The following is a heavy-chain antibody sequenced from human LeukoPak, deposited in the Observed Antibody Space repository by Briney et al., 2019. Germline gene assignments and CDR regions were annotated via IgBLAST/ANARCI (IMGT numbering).Heavy chain of an antibody. CDR3: ARGTETGIVGATDFDY. V-gene: IGHV4-34*01. Sequence: PSETLSLTCAVYGGSFSGYYWSWIRQPPGKGLEWIGEINHSGSTNYNPSLRSRVTISVDTSKNQSSLKLSSVTAADTAVYYCARGTETGIVGATDFDYWGQGTLVTVSS. CDR1: GGSFSGYY. J-gene: IGHJ4*02. CDR2: INHSGST. D-gene: IGHD1-26*01.